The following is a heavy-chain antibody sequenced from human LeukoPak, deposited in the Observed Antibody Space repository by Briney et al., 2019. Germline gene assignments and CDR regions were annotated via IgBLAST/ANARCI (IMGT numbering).Heavy chain of an antibody. V-gene: IGHV3-30-3*01. Sequence: GGSLRLSCAASGFTFSSYAMHWVRQAPGKGLEWVAVISYDGSNKYYADSVKGRFTISRDNSKNTLYLQMNSLRAEDTAVYYCARDRGSYGSFDYWGQGTLVTVSS. J-gene: IGHJ4*02. D-gene: IGHD5-18*01. CDR1: GFTFSSYA. CDR3: ARDRGSYGSFDY. CDR2: ISYDGSNK.